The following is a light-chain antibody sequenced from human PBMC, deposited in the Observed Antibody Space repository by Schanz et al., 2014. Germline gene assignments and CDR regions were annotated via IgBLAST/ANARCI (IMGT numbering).Light chain of an antibody. Sequence: EIVLTQSPDTLSLSPGERATLSCRASQSVGSRSLAWYQQKPGQPPRLLIYGASNRAAGIPDRFSGSGSGTDFNISISRLEPEDFAVYYCQQYYSSPQISFGGGTKVEIK. J-gene: IGKJ4*01. V-gene: IGKV3-20*01. CDR1: QSVGSRS. CDR3: QQYYSSPQIS. CDR2: GAS.